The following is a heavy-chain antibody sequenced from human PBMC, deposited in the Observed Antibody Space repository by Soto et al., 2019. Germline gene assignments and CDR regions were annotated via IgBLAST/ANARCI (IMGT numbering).Heavy chain of an antibody. V-gene: IGHV3-72*01. CDR1: GLTISGKKY. CDR3: VRADMIASPYYFDY. CDR2: IRTIDKTYIT. Sequence: GGSLRLSCAAFGLTISGKKYVAWVRQAPGKGLEWVGRIRTIDKTYITEYAPSVKGRFTISRDDSTHSLYLQMNSLKTEDTALYYCVRADMIASPYYFDYWGQGTLVTVSS. D-gene: IGHD2-21*01. J-gene: IGHJ4*02.